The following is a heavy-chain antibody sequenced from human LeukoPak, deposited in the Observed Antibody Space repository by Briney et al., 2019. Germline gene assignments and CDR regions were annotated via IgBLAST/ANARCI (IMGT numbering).Heavy chain of an antibody. Sequence: PGGSLRLSCAASGFTFSTYGMHWVRQAPGKGLAWVAVIWYDGSNKYYADSVKGRFTISRDNSRNTLYLQMNSLRAEDTAVYYCARDHNWGNEVDYWGQGTLVTVSS. CDR2: IWYDGSNK. D-gene: IGHD7-27*01. CDR1: GFTFSTYG. CDR3: ARDHNWGNEVDY. V-gene: IGHV3-33*01. J-gene: IGHJ4*02.